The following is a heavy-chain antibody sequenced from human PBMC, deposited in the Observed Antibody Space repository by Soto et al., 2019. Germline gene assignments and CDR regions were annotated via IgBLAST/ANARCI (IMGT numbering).Heavy chain of an antibody. CDR2: ISYDGNNK. CDR3: ARDWAEIGTGYYQLDS. CDR1: GFTFSSYS. Sequence: PGGSLRLSCKASGFTFSSYSMHWSRQAPGKGLEWVAGISYDGNNKYYPDSVKGRFTISRDNFGNTLYLEINRLRTEDMAVYYCARDWAEIGTGYYQLDSWGQGTLVTAPQ. D-gene: IGHD3-22*01. J-gene: IGHJ4*02. V-gene: IGHV3-30*03.